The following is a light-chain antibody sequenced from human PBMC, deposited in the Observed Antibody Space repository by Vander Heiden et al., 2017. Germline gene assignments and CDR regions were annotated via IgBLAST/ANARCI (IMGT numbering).Light chain of an antibody. Sequence: AIQLTQSPSSLSASVGDRVTITCRASQGIGSALAWYQQKPGKAPNLLIYDASSLQRGVPSRFSGSRSGTHFTLTISRLQPEDVATYYCQQFNSYPPRLTFGGGTKVEIK. CDR2: DAS. CDR1: QGIGSA. V-gene: IGKV1-13*02. CDR3: QQFNSYPPRLT. J-gene: IGKJ4*01.